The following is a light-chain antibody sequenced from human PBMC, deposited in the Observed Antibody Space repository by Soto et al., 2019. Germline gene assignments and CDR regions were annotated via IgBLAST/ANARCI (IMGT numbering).Light chain of an antibody. CDR3: QERTGWPPWT. CDR2: DAS. Sequence: EIVLTQSPATLSLSPGGRATLSCRASQSVSLSLARYQQKPGQAPRLLIYDASKRASGFPARFSGSGSGTDFTLTISSLEPEDFAVYYCQERTGWPPWTFGQGTKVDIK. CDR1: QSVSLS. J-gene: IGKJ1*01. V-gene: IGKV3-11*01.